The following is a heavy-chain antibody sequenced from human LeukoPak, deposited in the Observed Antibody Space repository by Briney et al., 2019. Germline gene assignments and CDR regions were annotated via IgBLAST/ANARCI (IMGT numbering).Heavy chain of an antibody. J-gene: IGHJ4*02. Sequence: PGGSLRLSCAASGFAFSTYSMIWIRQAPGKGLEWVSGIYGSGHGNTFYADSVKGRFVISRDDSNNILFLQMDSLRAEDTTVYYCGKDINPDGIWDIDYWGQGTPVTVSS. CDR1: GFAFSTYS. D-gene: IGHD1-1*01. CDR2: IYGSGHGNT. CDR3: GKDINPDGIWDIDY. V-gene: IGHV3-23*01.